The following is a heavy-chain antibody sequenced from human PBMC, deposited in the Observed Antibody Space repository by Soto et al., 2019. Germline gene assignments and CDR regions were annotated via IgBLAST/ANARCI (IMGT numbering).Heavy chain of an antibody. CDR1: GFTFSSYA. D-gene: IGHD1-1*01. J-gene: IGHJ4*02. CDR3: ARAKYTPPSYFDY. Sequence: QVQLVESGVGVVQPGRSLRLSCAASGFTFSSYAMHWVRQAPGKGLEWVAVISYDGSNKYYADSVKGRFTISRDNSKNTLYLQMNSLRAEDTAVYYCARAKYTPPSYFDYWGQGTLVTVSS. V-gene: IGHV3-30-3*01. CDR2: ISYDGSNK.